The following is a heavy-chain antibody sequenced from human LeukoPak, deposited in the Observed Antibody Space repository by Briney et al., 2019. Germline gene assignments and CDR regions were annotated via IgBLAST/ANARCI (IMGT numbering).Heavy chain of an antibody. Sequence: PGGSLRLSCAASGFTVSSNYMSWVRQAPGKGLEWVSVIYSGGSTYYADSVKGRFTISRDNSKNALYLQMNSLRAEDTAVYYCARDGDPPYYYDSGGYWVGYYFDYWGQGTLVTVSS. CDR2: IYSGGST. CDR3: ARDGDPPYYYDSGGYWVGYYFDY. V-gene: IGHV3-66*01. CDR1: GFTVSSNY. D-gene: IGHD3-22*01. J-gene: IGHJ4*02.